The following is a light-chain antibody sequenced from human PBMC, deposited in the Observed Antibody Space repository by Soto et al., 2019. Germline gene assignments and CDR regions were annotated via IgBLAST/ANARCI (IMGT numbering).Light chain of an antibody. Sequence: QFALTQPASVSGSPGQSITISCTGTSSDVGRYKFVSWYQQYPGKAPRLMMYEVSNRPSGVSNRFSGSKSGNTASLTISGLQTEDEAIYYCSSSTSTSTLMIFGGGTQLTVL. CDR2: EVS. CDR1: SSDVGRYKF. V-gene: IGLV2-14*01. J-gene: IGLJ2*01. CDR3: SSSTSTSTLMI.